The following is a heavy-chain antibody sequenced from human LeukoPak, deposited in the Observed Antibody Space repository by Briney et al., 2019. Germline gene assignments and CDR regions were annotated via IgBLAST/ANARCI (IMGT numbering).Heavy chain of an antibody. V-gene: IGHV1-8*01. D-gene: IGHD3-9*01. Sequence: GASVKVPCKASGYTFTSYDIKWVRQATGQGLEWMGRMNPNSGNTGYAQKFQGRVTMTRNTSISTAYMELSSLRSEDTAVYYCARADARYPFDYWGQGTLVTVSS. CDR3: ARADARYPFDY. CDR2: MNPNSGNT. J-gene: IGHJ4*02. CDR1: GYTFTSYD.